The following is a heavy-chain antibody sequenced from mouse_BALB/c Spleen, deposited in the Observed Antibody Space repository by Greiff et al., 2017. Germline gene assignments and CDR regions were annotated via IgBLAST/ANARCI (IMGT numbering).Heavy chain of an antibody. CDR2: ISYSGST. CDR3: ARSSALALAY. D-gene: IGHD6-1*01. J-gene: IGHJ3*01. Sequence: VQLKESGPGLVKPSQSLSLTCTVTGYSITSDYAWNWIRQFPGNKLEWMGYISYSGSTSYNPSLKSRISITRDTSKNQFFLQLNSVTTEDTATYYCARSSALALAYWGQGTLVTVSA. V-gene: IGHV3-2*02. CDR1: GYSITSDYA.